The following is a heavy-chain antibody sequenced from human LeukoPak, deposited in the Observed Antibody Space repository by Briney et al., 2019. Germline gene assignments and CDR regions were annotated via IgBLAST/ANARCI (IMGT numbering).Heavy chain of an antibody. Sequence: PGGSLRLSCAASGFMFSSNWMSWARQAPGKGLEWVGRIKSKTDGGTTDYAAPVKGRFTISRDDSKNTLYLQMNSLKTEDTAVYYCSTTYYYDSSEGYWGQGTLVTVSS. CDR2: IKSKTDGGTT. CDR3: STTYYYDSSEGY. J-gene: IGHJ4*02. CDR1: GFMFSSNW. D-gene: IGHD3-22*01. V-gene: IGHV3-15*01.